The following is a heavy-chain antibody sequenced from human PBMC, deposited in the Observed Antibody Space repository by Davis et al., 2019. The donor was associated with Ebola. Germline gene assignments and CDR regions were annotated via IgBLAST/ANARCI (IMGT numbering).Heavy chain of an antibody. V-gene: IGHV3-7*03. CDR2: IKQDGSDK. Sequence: PGGSLRLSCAASGFTFSSYWMSWVRQAPGKGLEWVANIKQDGSDKNYVDSVKGRFTISRENAKNSLYLQMNSRRAEDTAVYYCARDSGWSGVISWGQGTLVTVSS. CDR1: GFTFSSYW. D-gene: IGHD6-19*01. CDR3: ARDSGWSGVIS. J-gene: IGHJ5*02.